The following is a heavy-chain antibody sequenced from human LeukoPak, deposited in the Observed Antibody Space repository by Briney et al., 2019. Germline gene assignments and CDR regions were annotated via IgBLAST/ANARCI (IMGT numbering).Heavy chain of an antibody. J-gene: IGHJ4*02. D-gene: IGHD3-16*01. CDR2: IKQDGSEK. CDR3: ATLGYYSYYFDY. V-gene: IGHV3-7*05. CDR1: GFTFNNAW. Sequence: GGSLRLSCAASGFTFNNAWMSWVRQAPGKGLEWVANIKQDGSEKYYVDSVKGRFTISRDNAKNSLYLQMNSLRAEDTAVYYCATLGYYSYYFDYWGQGTLVTVSS.